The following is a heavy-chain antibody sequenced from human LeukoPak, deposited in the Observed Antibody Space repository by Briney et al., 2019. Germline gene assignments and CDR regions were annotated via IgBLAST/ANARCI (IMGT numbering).Heavy chain of an antibody. J-gene: IGHJ6*02. CDR3: ARDPSYYDILTGYSPYYGMDV. V-gene: IGHV4-61*02. CDR2: IYTSGST. CDR1: SGSISSGGYY. D-gene: IGHD3-9*01. Sequence: SETLSLTCTVSSGSISSGGYYWSWIRQPAGKGLEWIGRIYTSGSTNYNPSLKSRVTMSVDTSKNQFSLKLSSVTAADTAVYYCARDPSYYDILTGYSPYYGMDVWGQGTTVTVSS.